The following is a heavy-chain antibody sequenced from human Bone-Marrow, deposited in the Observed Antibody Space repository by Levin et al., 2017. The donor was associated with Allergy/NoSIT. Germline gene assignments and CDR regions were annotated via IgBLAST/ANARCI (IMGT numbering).Heavy chain of an antibody. J-gene: IGHJ4*02. D-gene: IGHD6-19*01. V-gene: IGHV4-39*01. CDR1: GGSISSSTYY. CDR3: ARRLAVPKYHLDY. CDR2: IYYTGSP. Sequence: PSETLSLTCTVSGGSISSSTYYWGWIRQPPGKGLDYIGSIYYTGSPYYNPSLKSRVTISVDTSKNQISLRLSSVTAADTAVYYCARRLAVPKYHLDYWGRGTLVTVSS.